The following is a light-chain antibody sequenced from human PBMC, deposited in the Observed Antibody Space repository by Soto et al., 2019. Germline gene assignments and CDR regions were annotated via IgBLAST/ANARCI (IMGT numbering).Light chain of an antibody. V-gene: IGKV1-33*01. Sequence: DIQMTQSPSSLSAFVGDRVTITCQASQDINNFLNWFQQKPGRAPKLLIHDASSLEPGVPSRFSGDGSGTHFRLIISSLQHEDSATYYGQQYDNLPALTFGGGTKVEI. CDR3: QQYDNLPALT. J-gene: IGKJ4*01. CDR2: DAS. CDR1: QDINNF.